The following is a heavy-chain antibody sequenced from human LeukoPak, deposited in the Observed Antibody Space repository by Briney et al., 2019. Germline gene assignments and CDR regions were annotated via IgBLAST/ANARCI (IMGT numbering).Heavy chain of an antibody. CDR2: ISYDGSNK. D-gene: IGHD3-22*01. J-gene: IGHJ6*03. CDR1: GFTFSSYA. CDR3: ARNTYYYDSSGLGWSMDV. Sequence: GGSLRLSCAASGFTFSSYAMHWVRQAPGTGLGWVAVISYDGSNKYYADSVKGRFTISRDNSKKTLYLQMNSLRAEDTAVYYCARNTYYYDSSGLGWSMDVWGKGTTVTVSS. V-gene: IGHV3-30-3*01.